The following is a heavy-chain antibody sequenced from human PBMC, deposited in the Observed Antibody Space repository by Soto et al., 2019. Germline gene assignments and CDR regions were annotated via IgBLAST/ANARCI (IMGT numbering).Heavy chain of an antibody. V-gene: IGHV1-46*03. CDR2: INPSGGST. CDR3: ARDLHGSGSPNWFDP. J-gene: IGHJ5*02. CDR1: GYTFTSYY. D-gene: IGHD3-10*01. Sequence: ASVKVSCKASGYTFTSYYMHWVLQAPGQGLEWMGIINPSGGSTSYAQKFQGRVTMTRDTSTSTVYMELSSLRSEDTAVYYCARDLHGSGSPNWFDPWGQGTLVTVSS.